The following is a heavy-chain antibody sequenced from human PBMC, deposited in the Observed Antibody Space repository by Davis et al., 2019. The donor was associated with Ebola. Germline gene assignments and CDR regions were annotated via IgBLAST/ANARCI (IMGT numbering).Heavy chain of an antibody. CDR2: IDWDVDE. Sequence: SGPTLVKPTQTLTLTCTFSGFSLNTRGMSVSWIRQPPGKALEWLARIDWDVDEYYSTSLKTRLTISNDTSKNQVFLTMTNMDPVDTATYYCTRLGPAAGNYFDYWGQGILVTVSS. CDR3: TRLGPAAGNYFDY. CDR1: GFSLNTRGMS. J-gene: IGHJ4*02. V-gene: IGHV2-70*11. D-gene: IGHD6-13*01.